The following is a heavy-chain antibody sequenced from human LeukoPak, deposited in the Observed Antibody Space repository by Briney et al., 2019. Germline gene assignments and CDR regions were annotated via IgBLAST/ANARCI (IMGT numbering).Heavy chain of an antibody. CDR3: ARVVVPAENWFDP. CDR2: IYYSGST. D-gene: IGHD2-2*01. CDR1: GGSVSSGSYY. Sequence: ASVTLSLTCTVSGGSVSSGSYYWSWIRQPPGKGLEWIGYIYYSGSTNYNPSLKSRVTISVDTSKNQFSLKLSSVTAADTAVYYCARVVVPAENWFDPWGQGTLVTVSS. J-gene: IGHJ5*02. V-gene: IGHV4-61*01.